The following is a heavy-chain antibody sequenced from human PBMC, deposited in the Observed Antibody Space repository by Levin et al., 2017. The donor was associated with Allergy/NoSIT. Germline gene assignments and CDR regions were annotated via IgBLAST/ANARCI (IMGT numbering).Heavy chain of an antibody. D-gene: IGHD3-16*01. CDR2: IKQDGSEK. CDR1: GFTFTRYW. CDR3: ALYGGGAFDV. Sequence: SGGSLRLSCAASGFTFTRYWMSWVRLAPGKGLEWVANIKQDGSEKYYVDSAEGRFTVSRDNAKNSLYLQMNSLRAEDTAKYYCALYGGGAFDVWGLGTLVTVSS. J-gene: IGHJ3*01. V-gene: IGHV3-7*01.